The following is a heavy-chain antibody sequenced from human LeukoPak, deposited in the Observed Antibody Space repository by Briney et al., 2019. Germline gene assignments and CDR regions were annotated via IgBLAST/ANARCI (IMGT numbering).Heavy chain of an antibody. D-gene: IGHD2-2*01. V-gene: IGHV4-59*12. CDR3: ARDADIVVVPAAIGWFDP. CDR2: IYSTGST. CDR1: GGSISSYY. Sequence: SETLSLTCTVSGGSISSYYWSWIRQPPGKGLEWIGYIYSTGSTNYNPSLNSRVTISLDTSKNQFSLKLSSVTAADTAVYYCARDADIVVVPAAIGWFDPWGQGTLVTVSS. J-gene: IGHJ5*02.